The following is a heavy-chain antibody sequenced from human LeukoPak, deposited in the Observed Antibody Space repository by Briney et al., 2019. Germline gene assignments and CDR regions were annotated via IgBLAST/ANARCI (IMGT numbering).Heavy chain of an antibody. D-gene: IGHD5-12*01. CDR1: GFTFSTYT. CDR3: ARDFSGYDYNFDY. Sequence: PGGSLRLSCAASGFTFSTYTMNWVRQATGKGLEWVSFISSSSSYMYYADSVKGRFTISRDNTKKSLYLQMNSLRAEDTAVYYCARDFSGYDYNFDYWGQGTLVAVSS. V-gene: IGHV3-21*01. J-gene: IGHJ4*02. CDR2: ISSSSSYM.